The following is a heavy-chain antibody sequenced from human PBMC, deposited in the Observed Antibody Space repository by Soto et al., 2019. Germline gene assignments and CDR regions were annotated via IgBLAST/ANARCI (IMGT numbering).Heavy chain of an antibody. V-gene: IGHV1-69*01. CDR3: ARAFRQWLEKAGFDY. Sequence: QVQLVQSGAEVKKPGSSVKVSCQASGGTFSIYSINWVRQAPGQGLEWMGGIIPMFGAPNYAQKFQGRVTMTADETTSTAYMELSSLTSADTGVYFCARAFRQWLEKAGFDYWGQGTRVTVSS. CDR1: GGTFSIYS. D-gene: IGHD6-19*01. J-gene: IGHJ4*02. CDR2: IIPMFGAP.